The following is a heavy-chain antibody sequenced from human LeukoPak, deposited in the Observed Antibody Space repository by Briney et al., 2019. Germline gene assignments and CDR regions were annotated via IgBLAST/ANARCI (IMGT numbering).Heavy chain of an antibody. J-gene: IGHJ4*02. V-gene: IGHV3-30-3*01. D-gene: IGHD2-2*01. CDR1: GFTFSSYA. CDR3: ARVVPAATPDY. Sequence: GRSLRLSCAASGFTFSSYAMHWVRQAPGKGLEWVAVISYDGSNKYYADSVKGRFTISRDNSKNTLYLQMNSLRAEDTAVYYCARVVPAATPDYWGQGTLVTVSS. CDR2: ISYDGSNK.